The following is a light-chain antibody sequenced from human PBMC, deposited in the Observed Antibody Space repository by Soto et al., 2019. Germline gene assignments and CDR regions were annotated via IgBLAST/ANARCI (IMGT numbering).Light chain of an antibody. CDR3: LKYGRSPGWT. Sequence: EIVLTPSPATLSLSPVERATLSCRASQSVSSYLAWYQQKPGQAPRLLIYDASTSATGIPARFSGSGSETEFTLTISRLEPEDFAVYYCLKYGRSPGWTFGQGTKVDIK. CDR1: QSVSSY. V-gene: IGKV3-20*01. CDR2: DAS. J-gene: IGKJ1*01.